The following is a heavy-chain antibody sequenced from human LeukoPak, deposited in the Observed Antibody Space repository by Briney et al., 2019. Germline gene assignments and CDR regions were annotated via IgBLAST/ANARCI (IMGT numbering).Heavy chain of an antibody. CDR1: GGSISSYY. Sequence: RPSETLSLTCTVSGGSISSYYWSWIRQPPGKGLEWIGYIYYSGSTNYNPSLKSRITISVDTSKNQFSLKVNSVTAADTAVYYCARRDIVATISTWGQGTLVTVSS. D-gene: IGHD5-12*01. CDR2: IYYSGST. CDR3: ARRDIVATIST. J-gene: IGHJ4*02. V-gene: IGHV4-59*08.